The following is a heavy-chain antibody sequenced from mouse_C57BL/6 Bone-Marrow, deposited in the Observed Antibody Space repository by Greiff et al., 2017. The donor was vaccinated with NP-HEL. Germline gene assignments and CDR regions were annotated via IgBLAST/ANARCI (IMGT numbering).Heavy chain of an antibody. D-gene: IGHD2-1*01. CDR3: ARNGKRDY. CDR2: IWSGGST. J-gene: IGHJ2*01. V-gene: IGHV2-2*01. Sequence: QVQLQQSGPGLVQPSQSLSITCTVSGFSLTSYGVHWVRQSPGKGLEWLGVIWSGGSTDYNAAFIYRLSISKDNSKSQVFFKMNRLQADDTAIYYCARNGKRDYWGKGTTLTVSS. CDR1: GFSLTSYG.